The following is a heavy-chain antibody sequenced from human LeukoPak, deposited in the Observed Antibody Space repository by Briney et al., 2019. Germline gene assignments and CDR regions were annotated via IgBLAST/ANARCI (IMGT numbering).Heavy chain of an antibody. Sequence: GASVKVSCKASGYTFTSYYMHWVRQAPGQGLEWMGIINPSGGSTSYAQKFQGRVTMTRDMSTSTAYMEVSSLRSEDTAVYYCARGVGRITMIVVAPRSDAFDIWGQGTMVTVSS. J-gene: IGHJ3*02. D-gene: IGHD3-22*01. CDR3: ARGVGRITMIVVAPRSDAFDI. CDR1: GYTFTSYY. CDR2: INPSGGST. V-gene: IGHV1-46*01.